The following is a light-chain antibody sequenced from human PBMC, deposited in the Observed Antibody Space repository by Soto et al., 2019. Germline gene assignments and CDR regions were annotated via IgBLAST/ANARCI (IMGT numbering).Light chain of an antibody. CDR2: DVT. CDR3: SSYTNRRTIV. V-gene: IGLV2-14*01. J-gene: IGLJ2*01. Sequence: SALTQPASVSGSPGQSITISCTGTSSDVGGYNYVSWYQQHPGKAPKLMIYDVTNRPSGVSNRFSGSKSGNTASLTISGLQAEDEADYYCSSYTNRRTIVFGGGTKVTVL. CDR1: SSDVGGYNY.